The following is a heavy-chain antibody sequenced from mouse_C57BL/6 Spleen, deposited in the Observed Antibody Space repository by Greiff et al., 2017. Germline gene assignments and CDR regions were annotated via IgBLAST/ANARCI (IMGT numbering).Heavy chain of an antibody. CDR3: ARGGYDGYWAY. CDR1: GYAFTNYL. CDR2: INPGSGGT. V-gene: IGHV1-54*01. D-gene: IGHD2-3*01. J-gene: IGHJ3*01. Sequence: QVQLQQSGAELVRPGTSVKVSCKASGYAFTNYLIEWVKQRPGQGLEWIGVINPGSGGTNYNEKFKGKATLTADKSSSTAYMQRSSLTSEDAAVYFCARGGYDGYWAYWGQGTLVTVSA.